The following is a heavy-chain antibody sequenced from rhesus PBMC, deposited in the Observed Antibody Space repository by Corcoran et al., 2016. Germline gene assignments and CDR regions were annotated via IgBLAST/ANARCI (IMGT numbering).Heavy chain of an antibody. V-gene: IGHV3-14*01. CDR2: INSAGSST. CDR1: GFTCRCCW. CDR3: ARGPGSDY. Sequence: EVQPVESGGGLAKPGGSLRLSCGDSGFTCRCCWMAWVRQAPGKGLEWISAINSAGSSTYYADSVKGSFTISRENAKNTLYLQMDSLRAEDTAVYYCARGPGSDYWGQGVLVTVSS. J-gene: IGHJ4*01. D-gene: IGHD2-15*01.